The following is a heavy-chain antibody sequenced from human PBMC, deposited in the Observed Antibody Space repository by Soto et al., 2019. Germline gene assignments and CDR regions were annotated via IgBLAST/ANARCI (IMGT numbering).Heavy chain of an antibody. CDR1: GFTFSSYS. CDR3: ARGPSSAAPLSDWYFDL. CDR2: ISSGSYNI. V-gene: IGHV3-48*02. Sequence: EVQLVESGGGLVQPGGSLRLSCTASGFTFSSYSMNWVRQAPGQGLEWVSYISSGSYNIYYADSVKGRFTISRDNAKDSLYLQMSSLRDDDTAVYYCARGPSSAAPLSDWYFDLWGRGTLVTVSS. D-gene: IGHD2-2*01. J-gene: IGHJ2*01.